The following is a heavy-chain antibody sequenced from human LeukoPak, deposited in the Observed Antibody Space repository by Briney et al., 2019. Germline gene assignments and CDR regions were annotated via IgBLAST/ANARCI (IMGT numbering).Heavy chain of an antibody. CDR1: GGTFTSYG. CDR2: ISAYNGNT. Sequence: GASVKVSCKASGGTFTSYGISWVRQAPGQGLEWMGWISAYNGNTNYAQKLQGRVTMTTDTSTSTAYMELGSLRSDDTAVYYCARLSPAPLNWFDPWGQGTLVTVSS. J-gene: IGHJ5*02. CDR3: ARLSPAPLNWFDP. V-gene: IGHV1-18*01.